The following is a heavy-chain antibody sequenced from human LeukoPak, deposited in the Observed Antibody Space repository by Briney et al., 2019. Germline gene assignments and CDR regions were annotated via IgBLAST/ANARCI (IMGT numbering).Heavy chain of an antibody. CDR1: GFTFSTFW. V-gene: IGHV3-74*01. D-gene: IGHD3-3*01. J-gene: IGHJ3*01. CDR2: IDGDGSTT. Sequence: GGSLRLSCAASGFTFSTFWMHWVRQPPGKGLVWVSRIDGDGSTTEYADSVKGRFTISRDNAKNTLYLQMNSLRAEDTAVYYCARGWVPSDFSMNWGQGTMVTVSS. CDR3: ARGWVPSDFSMN.